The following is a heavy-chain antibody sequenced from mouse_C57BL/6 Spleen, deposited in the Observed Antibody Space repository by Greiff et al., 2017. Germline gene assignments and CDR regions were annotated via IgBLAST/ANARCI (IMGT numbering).Heavy chain of an antibody. CDR2: ISDGGSYT. CDR1: GFTFSSYA. J-gene: IGHJ3*01. CDR3: AREDCGSKMFAY. Sequence: DVQLVESGGGLVKPGGSLKLSCAASGFTFSSYAMSWVRQTPEKRLEWVATISDGGSYTYYPDNVKGRFTISRDNAKNNLYLQMSHLKSEDTAMYYGAREDCGSKMFAYWGQGTLVTVSA. D-gene: IGHD1-1*01. V-gene: IGHV5-4*01.